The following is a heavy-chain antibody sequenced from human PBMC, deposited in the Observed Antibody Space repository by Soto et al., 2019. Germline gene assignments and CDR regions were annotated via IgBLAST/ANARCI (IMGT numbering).Heavy chain of an antibody. Sequence: SETLSLTCVVSGGSITSYHWSWIRQFPGKGLEWIGEIYHTGSTKYNPSLKSRVAISVDMSKNQFSLTLSSVTPADTAVYYCARGGRGSGLYFLYYFDLWGQGTLVTVSS. J-gene: IGHJ4*02. V-gene: IGHV4-59*01. D-gene: IGHD3-16*01. CDR1: GGSITSYH. CDR3: ARGGRGSGLYFLYYFDL. CDR2: IYHTGST.